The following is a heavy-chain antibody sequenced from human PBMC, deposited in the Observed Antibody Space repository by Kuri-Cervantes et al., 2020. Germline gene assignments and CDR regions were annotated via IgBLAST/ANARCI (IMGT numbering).Heavy chain of an antibody. CDR1: GFTFSSYT. V-gene: IGHV3-21*01. D-gene: IGHD3-10*01. CDR2: ISSSSNYI. CDR3: ATPPSGGETWAFDI. J-gene: IGHJ3*02. Sequence: GGSLRLSCAASGFTFSSYTMNWVRQAPGKGLEWVSSISSSSNYIYYADSVKGRFTISRDNAKNSLYLQMNSLRAEDTAVYYCATPPSGGETWAFDIWGQGTIVTVSS.